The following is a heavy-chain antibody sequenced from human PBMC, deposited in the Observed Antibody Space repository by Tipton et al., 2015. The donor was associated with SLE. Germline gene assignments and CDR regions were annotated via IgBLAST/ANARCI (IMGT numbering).Heavy chain of an antibody. Sequence: TLSLTCTVSGGSIRSFYWSWIRQPPGKGLEWIGNIYYTGSTNYNPSLKSRVTISVDTSKNQFSLKLSSVTAADTAVYYCARGYQLPLGPYYYYYMDVWGKGTTVTVSS. D-gene: IGHD2-2*01. CDR3: ARGYQLPLGPYYYYYMDV. CDR1: GGSIRSFY. V-gene: IGHV4-59*01. CDR2: IYYTGST. J-gene: IGHJ6*03.